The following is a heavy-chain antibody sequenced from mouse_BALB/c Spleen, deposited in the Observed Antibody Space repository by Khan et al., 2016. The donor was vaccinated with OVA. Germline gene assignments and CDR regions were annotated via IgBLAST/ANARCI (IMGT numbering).Heavy chain of an antibody. Sequence: DLVKPGASVKLSCKASGYTFTSYWINWIKQRPGQGLEWVGHIGPGSGNTYYNEIFKGKATLTVDTSSSTAYIQLSSLSSVDSAVYFCARSDYYCSRLYAMDYWGQGTSVTVSS. J-gene: IGHJ4*01. CDR3: ARSDYYCSRLYAMDY. D-gene: IGHD1-1*01. V-gene: IGHV1S41*01. CDR1: GYTFTSYW. CDR2: IGPGSGNT.